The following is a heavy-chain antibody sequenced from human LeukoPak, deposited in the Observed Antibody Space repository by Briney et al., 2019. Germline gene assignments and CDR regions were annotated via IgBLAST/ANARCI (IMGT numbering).Heavy chain of an antibody. CDR3: AKGNGYSNGRYYFGY. Sequence: GGSLRLSCAASGFTFRSYAMGWVRQAPGKGLEWVSAITASGGNTYYADSVKGRFTISRHISKNTLYLHVKSLRAEDTAVYYYAKGNGYSNGRYYFGYWGQGTLVTVSS. D-gene: IGHD5-18*01. CDR1: GFTFRSYA. CDR2: ITASGGNT. V-gene: IGHV3-23*01. J-gene: IGHJ4*02.